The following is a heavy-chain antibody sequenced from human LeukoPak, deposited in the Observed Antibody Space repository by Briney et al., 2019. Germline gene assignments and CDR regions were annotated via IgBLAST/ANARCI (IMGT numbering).Heavy chain of an antibody. V-gene: IGHV3-48*01. Sequence: GGSLRLSCAASGFTFSRNSMNWVRQAPGKGLEWVSYISFSSSIIYYADSVKGRFTVSRDNAKNSLFLQLDSLRAEDTAVYYCARALTAYYFDDWGLGTLVTDSS. CDR2: ISFSSSII. J-gene: IGHJ4*01. CDR3: ARALTAYYFDD. D-gene: IGHD2-21*01. CDR1: GFTFSRNS.